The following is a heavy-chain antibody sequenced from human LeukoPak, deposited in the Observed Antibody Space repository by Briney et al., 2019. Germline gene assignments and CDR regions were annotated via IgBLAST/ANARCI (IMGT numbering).Heavy chain of an antibody. CDR1: GGTFSSYA. CDR2: IIPIFGTA. CDR3: ARVEWFGEPPYYYGVDV. V-gene: IGHV1-69*06. Sequence: ASVKVSCKASGGTFSSYAISWVRQAPGQGLEWMGGIIPIFGTANYAQKFQGRVTITADKSTSTAYMELSSLRPEDTAVYYCARVEWFGEPPYYYGVDVWGKGTTVTVSS. D-gene: IGHD3-10*01. J-gene: IGHJ6*04.